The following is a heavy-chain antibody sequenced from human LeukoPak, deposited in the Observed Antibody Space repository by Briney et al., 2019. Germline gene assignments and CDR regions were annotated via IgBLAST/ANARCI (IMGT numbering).Heavy chain of an antibody. CDR2: IYYSGST. J-gene: IGHJ6*03. Sequence: SETLSLTCTVSGGSISSSSYYWGWIRQPPGKGLEWIGSIYYSGSTYYNPSLKSRVTISVDTSKNQFSLKLSSVTAADTAVYYCARQRAVAGYYYYYYMDVWGKGTTVTISS. CDR1: GGSISSSSYY. D-gene: IGHD6-19*01. V-gene: IGHV4-39*01. CDR3: ARQRAVAGYYYYYYMDV.